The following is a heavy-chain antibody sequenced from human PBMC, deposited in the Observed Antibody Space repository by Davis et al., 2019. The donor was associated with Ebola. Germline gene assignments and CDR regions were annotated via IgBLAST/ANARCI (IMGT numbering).Heavy chain of an antibody. V-gene: IGHV1-2*02. D-gene: IGHD3-10*01. J-gene: IGHJ4*02. CDR3: ARVRSTMVRGVIDY. Sequence: KFQGRVTMTRDTSISTAYMELSRLRSDDTAVYYCARVRSTMVRGVIDYWGQGTLVTVTS.